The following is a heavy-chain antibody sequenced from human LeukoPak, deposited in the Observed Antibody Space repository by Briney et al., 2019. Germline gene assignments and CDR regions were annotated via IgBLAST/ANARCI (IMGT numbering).Heavy chain of an antibody. CDR1: GFTFSSYG. V-gene: IGHV3-30*18. D-gene: IGHD3-10*01. CDR2: ISYDGSNK. Sequence: GGSLRLSCAASGFTFSSYGMHWVRQAPGKGLEWVAVISYDGSNKYYADSVKGRVTISRDNSKNTLYLQMNSLRAEDTAVYYCAKTQRGVLYYYYGMDVWGKGTTVTVSS. J-gene: IGHJ6*04. CDR3: AKTQRGVLYYYYGMDV.